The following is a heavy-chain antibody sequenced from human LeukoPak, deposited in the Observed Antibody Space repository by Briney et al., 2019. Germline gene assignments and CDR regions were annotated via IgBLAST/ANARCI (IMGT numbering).Heavy chain of an antibody. Sequence: GASVKVSCKASGFTFTRYGISWVRQAPGQGLEWMGWISAYNGDTNYSQNFQGRVTMTTDTSTTTAYMELRSLRSDDTTVYYCARDPSNTSGRYAYFDYWGQGTPVTVSS. CDR2: ISAYNGDT. J-gene: IGHJ4*02. CDR1: GFTFTRYG. V-gene: IGHV1-18*01. CDR3: ARDPSNTSGRYAYFDY. D-gene: IGHD6-19*01.